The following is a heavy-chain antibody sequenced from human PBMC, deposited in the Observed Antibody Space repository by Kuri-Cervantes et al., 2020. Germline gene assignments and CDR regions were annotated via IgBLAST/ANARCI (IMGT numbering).Heavy chain of an antibody. CDR2: IYYSGST. V-gene: IGHV4-30-4*01. D-gene: IGHD3-9*01. CDR3: ARGVLRYFDWLEYYFDY. CDR1: GGSISSGDYY. Sequence: LRLSCTVSGGSISSGDYYWSWIRQPPGKGLEWIGYIYYSGSTYYNPSLKSRATISVDTSKNQFSLKLSSVTAADTAVYYCARGVLRYFDWLEYYFDYWGQGTLVTVSS. J-gene: IGHJ4*02.